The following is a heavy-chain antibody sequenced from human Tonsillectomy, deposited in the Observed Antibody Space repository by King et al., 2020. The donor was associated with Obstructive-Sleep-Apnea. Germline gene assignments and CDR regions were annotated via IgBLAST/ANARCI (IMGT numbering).Heavy chain of an antibody. CDR3: VKDPSYYYPSGGYYKN. D-gene: IGHD3-22*01. J-gene: IGHJ4*02. Sequence: DVQLVESGGGLVQPGRSLRLSCAASGFTFDDYAMHWVRQAPGKGLEWVSGISWNSGSIGYGDSVKGRFTISRDNAKNSLFLQMNSLRTEDTALYFCVKDPSYYYPSGGYYKNWGQGTLVTVSS. V-gene: IGHV3-9*01. CDR1: GFTFDDYA. CDR2: ISWNSGSI.